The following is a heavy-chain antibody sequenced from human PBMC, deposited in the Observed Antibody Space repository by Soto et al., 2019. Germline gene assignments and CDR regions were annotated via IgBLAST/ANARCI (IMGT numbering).Heavy chain of an antibody. CDR1: GGSISSSSYY. CDR2: IYYSGST. V-gene: IGHV4-39*01. CDR3: ARLYYDFWSGYFVY. Sequence: SETLSLTCTVSGGSISSSSYYWGWIRQPPGKGLEWIGSIYYSGSTYYNPSLKSRVTISVDTSKNQFSLKLSSVTAADTAVYYCARLYYDFWSGYFVYWGQGTLVTVS. J-gene: IGHJ4*02. D-gene: IGHD3-3*01.